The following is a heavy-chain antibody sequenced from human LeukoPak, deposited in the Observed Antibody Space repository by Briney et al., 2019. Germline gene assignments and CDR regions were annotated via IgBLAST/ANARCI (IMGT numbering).Heavy chain of an antibody. Sequence: GGSLRLSCAASGFTFSSYSMNWVRQAPGKGLEWVSSISSSSGYIYYADSVKGRFTISRDNAKNSLYLQMNSLRAEDTAVYYCATTDWGKSYYGSGSYSRWGQGTLVTVSS. CDR1: GFTFSSYS. CDR3: ATTDWGKSYYGSGSYSR. V-gene: IGHV3-21*01. D-gene: IGHD3-10*01. J-gene: IGHJ4*02. CDR2: ISSSSGYI.